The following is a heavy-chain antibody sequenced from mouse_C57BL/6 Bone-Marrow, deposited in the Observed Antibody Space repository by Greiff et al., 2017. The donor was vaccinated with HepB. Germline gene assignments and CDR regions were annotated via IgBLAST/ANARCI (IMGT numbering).Heavy chain of an antibody. CDR2: IHPNSGST. CDR3: ASPHYYGSAMDY. V-gene: IGHV1-64*01. J-gene: IGHJ4*01. Sequence: VQLQQPGAELVKPGASVKLSCKASGYTFTSYWMHWVKQRPGQGLEWIGMIHPNSGSTNYNEKFKSKATLTVDKSSSTAYMQLSSLTSEDSAVYYCASPHYYGSAMDYWGQGTSVTVSS. CDR1: GYTFTSYW. D-gene: IGHD1-1*01.